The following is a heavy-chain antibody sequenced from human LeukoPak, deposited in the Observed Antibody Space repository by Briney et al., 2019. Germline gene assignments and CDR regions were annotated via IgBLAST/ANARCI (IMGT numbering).Heavy chain of an antibody. Sequence: KAGGSLRLSCAASGFTFSSYSMNWVRQAPGKGLEWVSSISSSSSYIYYADSVKGRFTISRDNAKNPLYLQMNSLRAEDTAVYYCARANSYGYYFDYWGQGTLVTVSS. CDR2: ISSSSSYI. J-gene: IGHJ4*02. V-gene: IGHV3-21*01. CDR3: ARANSYGYYFDY. CDR1: GFTFSSYS. D-gene: IGHD5-18*01.